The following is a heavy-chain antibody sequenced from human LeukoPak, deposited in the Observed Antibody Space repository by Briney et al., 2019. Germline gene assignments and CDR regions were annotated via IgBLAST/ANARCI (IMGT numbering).Heavy chain of an antibody. CDR1: GFTFSSYG. CDR3: AKDVVPPYSSGWYGFDY. J-gene: IGHJ4*02. CDR2: IRYDGSNK. D-gene: IGHD6-19*01. V-gene: IGHV3-30*02. Sequence: PGGSLRLSCAASGFTFSSYGMHWVRQAPGKGLEWVAFIRYDGSNKYYADSVRGRFPISRDNSKNTLYLQMNSLRAEDTAVYYCAKDVVPPYSSGWYGFDYWGQGTLVTVSS.